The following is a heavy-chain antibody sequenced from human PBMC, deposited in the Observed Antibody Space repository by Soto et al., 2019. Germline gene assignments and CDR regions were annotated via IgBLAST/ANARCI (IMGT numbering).Heavy chain of an antibody. V-gene: IGHV3-9*01. J-gene: IGHJ4*02. CDR3: VKDIHEQWLVSHFAY. CDR1: GFTFESYA. D-gene: IGHD6-19*01. CDR2: ISWNSGSI. Sequence: EVQLVESGGGSVQPGRSLRLSCVASGFTFESYAMHWVRQVPGKGLEWVSGISWNSGSIGYADSVKGRFTISRDNAQNSLYLEMNSLRVEDTAVYYCVKDIHEQWLVSHFAYWGQGALVAVSS.